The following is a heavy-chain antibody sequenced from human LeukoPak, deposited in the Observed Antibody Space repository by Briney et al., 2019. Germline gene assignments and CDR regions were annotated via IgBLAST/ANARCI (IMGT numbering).Heavy chain of an antibody. Sequence: GGSLRLSCAASGFTFNSYGMHWVRQAPGKGLEWVALMSNDGGIKYYASSVRGRFTISRDNPENTLYLQMNSLRVDDTAVYYCAKGGEQKTFRCGMDSWGQGTPVTVSS. D-gene: IGHD1/OR15-1a*01. CDR3: AKGGEQKTFRCGMDS. CDR1: GFTFNSYG. CDR2: MSNDGGIK. J-gene: IGHJ4*02. V-gene: IGHV3-30*18.